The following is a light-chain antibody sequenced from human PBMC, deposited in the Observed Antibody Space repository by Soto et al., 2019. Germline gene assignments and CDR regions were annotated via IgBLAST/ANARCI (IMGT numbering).Light chain of an antibody. CDR1: QSVSSSY. CDR3: QQYGSSLT. CDR2: GAS. V-gene: IGKV3-20*01. Sequence: EIVLTQSPGTLSLSPGERATLSCRASQSVSSSYLAWYQQKPGQAPRLLIYGASSRATGIPDRFSGSGSGTDFTITISRLEREDFAVYYCQQYGSSLTCGGGTKVEIK. J-gene: IGKJ4*01.